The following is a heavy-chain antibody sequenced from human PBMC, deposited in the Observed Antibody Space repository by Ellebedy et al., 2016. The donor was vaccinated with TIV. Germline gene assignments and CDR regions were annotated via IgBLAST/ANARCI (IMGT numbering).Heavy chain of an antibody. D-gene: IGHD3-10*01. Sequence: SETLSLXCAVYGGSFSGYYWSWIRQPPGKGLEWIGEINHSGSTNYNPSLKSRVTISVDTSKNQFSLKLSSVTAADTAVYYCARDKGEDYYGSGSYYWFDPWGQGTLVTVSS. CDR3: ARDKGEDYYGSGSYYWFDP. V-gene: IGHV4-34*01. CDR2: INHSGST. CDR1: GGSFSGYY. J-gene: IGHJ5*02.